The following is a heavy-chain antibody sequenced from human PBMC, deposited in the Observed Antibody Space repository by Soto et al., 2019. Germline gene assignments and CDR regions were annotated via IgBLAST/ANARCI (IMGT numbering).Heavy chain of an antibody. V-gene: IGHV3-30*03. CDR3: ATDLGRTVGAS. Sequence: GGSLRLSCVASGFTFSNFGVHWIRQAPGKGLEWVAVITYDGRNKYYADSVKGRFTISRDNSKNTLYLQMNGLRVDDTAFYYCATDLGRTVGASWGQGALVTAPQ. CDR1: GFTFSNFG. CDR2: ITYDGRNK. J-gene: IGHJ5*02. D-gene: IGHD1-26*01.